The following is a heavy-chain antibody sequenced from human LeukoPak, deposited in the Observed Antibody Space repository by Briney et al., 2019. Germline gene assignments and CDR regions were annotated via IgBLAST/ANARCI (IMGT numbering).Heavy chain of an antibody. Sequence: SETLSLTCTVSGGSISSSSYYWGWIRQPPGKGLEWIGSIYYSGSTYYNPSLKSRVTISVDTSKNQFSLKLSSVTAADTAVYYCARDKGGYYDILTGTKPFDYWGQGTLVTVSS. J-gene: IGHJ4*02. CDR1: GGSISSSSYY. V-gene: IGHV4-39*07. D-gene: IGHD3-9*01. CDR3: ARDKGGYYDILTGTKPFDY. CDR2: IYYSGST.